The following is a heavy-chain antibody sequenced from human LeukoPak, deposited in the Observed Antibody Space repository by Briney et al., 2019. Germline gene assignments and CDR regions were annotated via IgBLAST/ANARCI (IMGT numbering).Heavy chain of an antibody. Sequence: GGSLRLSCAASGFTFSDYYMSWIRQAPGKGLEWVSYISSSGSTIYYADSVKGRFTISRDNAKNSLYLQMNSLRAEDMAVYFCVRDLMGSGSTTAYLHHWGQGTLVTVSS. CDR2: ISSSGSTI. V-gene: IGHV3-11*04. CDR3: VRDLMGSGSTTAYLHH. D-gene: IGHD1-1*01. CDR1: GFTFSDYY. J-gene: IGHJ1*01.